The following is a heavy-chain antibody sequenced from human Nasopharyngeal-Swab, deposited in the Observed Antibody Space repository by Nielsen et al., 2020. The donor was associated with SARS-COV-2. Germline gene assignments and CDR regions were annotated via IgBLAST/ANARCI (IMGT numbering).Heavy chain of an antibody. CDR3: AREADGDYYFDY. J-gene: IGHJ4*02. CDR2: IYYSGST. V-gene: IGHV4-61*01. CDR1: GGSVSSGSYY. Sequence: GSLRLSCTVSGGSVSSGSYYWSWIRQPPGKGLEWIGYIYYSGSTNYNPSLKSRVTISVDTSKNQFSLKLSSVTAADTAVYYCAREADGDYYFDYWGQGTLVTVSS. D-gene: IGHD4-17*01.